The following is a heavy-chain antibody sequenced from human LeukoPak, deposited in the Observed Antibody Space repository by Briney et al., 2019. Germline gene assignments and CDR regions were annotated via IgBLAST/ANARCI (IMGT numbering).Heavy chain of an antibody. J-gene: IGHJ5*02. D-gene: IGHD3-22*01. CDR1: GFTFSSYA. Sequence: GGSLRLSCAASGFTFSSYAMSWVRQAPGKGLEWVSAISGSGGATYYADSVKGRFTISRDSSKNTLYLQMNSLRAEDTAVYSCAKEGGYYINWFDPWGQGTLVTVSS. CDR3: AKEGGYYINWFDP. V-gene: IGHV3-23*01. CDR2: ISGSGGAT.